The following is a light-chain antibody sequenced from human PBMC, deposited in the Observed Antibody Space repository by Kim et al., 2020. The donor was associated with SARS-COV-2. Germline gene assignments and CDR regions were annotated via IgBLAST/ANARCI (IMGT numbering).Light chain of an antibody. CDR3: QVWDSSSDHVV. V-gene: IGLV3-21*04. CDR2: YDS. J-gene: IGLJ2*01. CDR1: NIGSKS. Sequence: PGETARITCGGNNIGSKSVPGYQQKPGQAPVLVIYYDSDRPPGIPERFSGANSGNTATLTISRVEAGDEADYYCQVWDSSSDHVVFGGGTQLTVL.